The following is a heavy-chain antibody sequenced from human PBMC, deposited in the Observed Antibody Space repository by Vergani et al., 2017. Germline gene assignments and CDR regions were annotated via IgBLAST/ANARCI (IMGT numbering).Heavy chain of an antibody. J-gene: IGHJ5*02. CDR3: ARDQGVNNWFDP. CDR1: GGSISSGDYY. Sequence: QVQLQESGPGLVKPSQTLSLTCTVSGGSISSGDYYWSWIRQPPGKGLEWIGYIYFSGSTYYNPSLKRRVTISVDTSKNPFSLKLSSVTAADTAVYYCARDQGVNNWFDPWGQGTLVTVSS. CDR2: IYFSGST. V-gene: IGHV4-30-4*01.